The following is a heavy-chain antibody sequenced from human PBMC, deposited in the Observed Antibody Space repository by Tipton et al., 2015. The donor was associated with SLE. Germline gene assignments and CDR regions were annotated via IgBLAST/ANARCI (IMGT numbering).Heavy chain of an antibody. D-gene: IGHD6-13*01. J-gene: IGHJ4*02. V-gene: IGHV3-9*01. Sequence: SLRLSCAASGFTFDDYAMHWVRQVPGKGLEWLSGLSWDSGSVGYADSVKGRFTISRDNAKNSLYLQMNSLRAEDTALYYCAKDMRSSSVATPSYFAYWGPGTLVTVSS. CDR2: LSWDSGSV. CDR3: AKDMRSSSVATPSYFAY. CDR1: GFTFDDYA.